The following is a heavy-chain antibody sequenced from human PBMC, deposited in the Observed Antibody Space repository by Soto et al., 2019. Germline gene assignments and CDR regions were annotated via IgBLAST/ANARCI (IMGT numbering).Heavy chain of an antibody. D-gene: IGHD5-12*01. CDR2: ISPILGIA. Sequence: SVEVSCKASGDTFDSDDISWVRQAPGQGLEWMGRISPILGIANYAQKFQGRVTSTVNKSTSTAYMELSSLRSEDTAVYYCARDGYSGYHYWGQGTLVTV. V-gene: IGHV1-69*04. CDR1: GDTFDSDD. J-gene: IGHJ4*02. CDR3: ARDGYSGYHY.